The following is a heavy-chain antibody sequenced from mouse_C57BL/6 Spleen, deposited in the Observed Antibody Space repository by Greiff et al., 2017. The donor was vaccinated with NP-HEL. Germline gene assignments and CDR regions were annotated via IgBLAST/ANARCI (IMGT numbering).Heavy chain of an antibody. Sequence: QVHVKQPGAELVKPGASVKLSCKASGYTFTSYWMHWVKQRPGRGLEWIGRIDPNSGGTKYNEKFKSKATLTVDKPSSTAYMQLSSLTSEDSAVYYCARDHRSYFDVWGTGTTVTVSS. CDR1: GYTFTSYW. CDR3: ARDHRSYFDV. J-gene: IGHJ1*03. V-gene: IGHV1-72*01. CDR2: IDPNSGGT.